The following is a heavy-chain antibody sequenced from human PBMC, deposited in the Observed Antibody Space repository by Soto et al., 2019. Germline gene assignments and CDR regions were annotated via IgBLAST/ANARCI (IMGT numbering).Heavy chain of an antibody. Sequence: GGSLRLSCAASGFTFNIYGMHWVRQAPDKGLEWVALISYDGSNQYYADSVKGRFTISRDNSKNTLFLQMNSLRADDTAVYYCAKDQASGQGSFDSWGQGTLVTV. J-gene: IGHJ4*02. CDR3: AKDQASGQGSFDS. CDR1: GFTFNIYG. CDR2: ISYDGSNQ. V-gene: IGHV3-30*18.